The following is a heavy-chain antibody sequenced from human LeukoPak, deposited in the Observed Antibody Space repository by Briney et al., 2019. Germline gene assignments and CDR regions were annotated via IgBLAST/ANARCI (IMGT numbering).Heavy chain of an antibody. J-gene: IGHJ4*02. Sequence: PGGSLRLSCAASGFTFSNYAIHWVRQAPGKGLEWVAIISYDGSNKYCAASVKGRFTISRDNSKNTLYLQMNSLRAEGTAVYYCARELRTDFWSGYWNYWGQGTLVTVSS. CDR1: GFTFSNYA. CDR3: ARELRTDFWSGYWNY. D-gene: IGHD3-3*01. CDR2: ISYDGSNK. V-gene: IGHV3-30-3*01.